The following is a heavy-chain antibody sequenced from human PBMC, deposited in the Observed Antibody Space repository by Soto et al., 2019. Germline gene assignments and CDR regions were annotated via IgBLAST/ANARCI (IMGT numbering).Heavy chain of an antibody. CDR2: IYQSGST. V-gene: IGHV4-38-2*01. Sequence: SETLSVTCAFSGYSISIGFYGGWIRQPPVKGLEWIVNIYQSGSTYYNPSLKSRVTISVDMSRNQFSLKLSSVTAADTAVYYCARMSPRSWYDYWGQGTMVTVSS. D-gene: IGHD6-13*01. J-gene: IGHJ4*02. CDR3: ARMSPRSWYDY. CDR1: GYSISIGFY.